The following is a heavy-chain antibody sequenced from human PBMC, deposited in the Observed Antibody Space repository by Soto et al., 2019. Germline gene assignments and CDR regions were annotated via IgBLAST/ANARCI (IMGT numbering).Heavy chain of an antibody. D-gene: IGHD3-10*01. CDR2: IYYSGST. Sequence: SETLSLTCTVSGGSISSYYWSWIRQPPGKGLEWIGYIYYSGSTNYNPSLKSRVTISVDTSKNQFSLKLSSVTAADTAVYYCARHQAGAEIFWGQGTMVTVSS. V-gene: IGHV4-59*08. CDR3: ARHQAGAEIF. CDR1: GGSISSYY. J-gene: IGHJ3*01.